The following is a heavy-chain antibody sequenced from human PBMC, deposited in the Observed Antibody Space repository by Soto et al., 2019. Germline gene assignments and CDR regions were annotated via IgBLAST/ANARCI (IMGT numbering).Heavy chain of an antibody. V-gene: IGHV4-31*03. J-gene: IGHJ4*02. D-gene: IGHD6-6*01. CDR3: ARSPSIAARLYFDY. Sequence: QVQLQESGPGLVKPSQTLSLTCTVSGGSISRGGYYWSWIRQHPGKGLEWIGYIYYSGTTYYNPSLKSRVTIAVDTSKNQFSLKLSSVTAADTAVYYCARSPSIAARLYFDYWGQGTLVTVSS. CDR1: GGSISRGGYY. CDR2: IYYSGTT.